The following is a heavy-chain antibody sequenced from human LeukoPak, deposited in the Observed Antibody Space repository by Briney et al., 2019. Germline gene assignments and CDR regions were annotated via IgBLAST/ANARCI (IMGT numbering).Heavy chain of an antibody. CDR2: ISAYNGDT. J-gene: IGHJ4*02. CDR3: SREGERNSGSSAFY. CDR1: GYTFTSYG. D-gene: IGHD1-26*01. V-gene: IGHV1-18*01. Sequence: EASVKVCCKASGYTFTSYGIGLVRQAPGQGLEWMGWISAYNGDTNYAQKLQGRGTMTTYAYTSTAYMYLGSQRPDATAVYYCSREGERNSGSSAFYWGQGTLVTVSS.